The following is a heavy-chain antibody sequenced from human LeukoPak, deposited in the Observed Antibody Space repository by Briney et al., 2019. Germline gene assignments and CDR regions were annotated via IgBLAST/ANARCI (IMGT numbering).Heavy chain of an antibody. CDR1: GFPFSSYW. V-gene: IGHV3-7*01. CDR3: ARGAAPQRSYYYYYYMDV. Sequence: GGSLRLSCAASGFPFSSYWMSWVRQAPGKGLEWVANIKQDGSEKYYVDSVKGRFTISGDNAKNSLYLQMNSLRAEDTAVYYCARGAAPQRSYYYYYYMDVWGKGTTVTVCS. D-gene: IGHD5-24*01. J-gene: IGHJ6*03. CDR2: IKQDGSEK.